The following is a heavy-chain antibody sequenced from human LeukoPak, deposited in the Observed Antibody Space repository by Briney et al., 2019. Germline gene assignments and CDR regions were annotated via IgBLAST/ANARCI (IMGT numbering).Heavy chain of an antibody. CDR2: IYHSGST. Sequence: KASETLSLTCSVSGGSLKSYYWNWIRQPPGKGLEWIGYIYHSGSTNYNHSFRSRVTISLDRSKSHFSLNLTSVTPADTAIYYCARVGGMTTINNXAFDIWGHGTMVTVSS. J-gene: IGHJ3*02. CDR1: GGSLKSYY. D-gene: IGHD5-24*01. CDR3: ARVGGMTTINNXAFDI. V-gene: IGHV4-59*01.